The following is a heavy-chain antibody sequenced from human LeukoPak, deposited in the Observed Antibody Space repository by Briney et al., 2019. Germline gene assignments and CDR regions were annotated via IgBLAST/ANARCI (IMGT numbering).Heavy chain of an antibody. J-gene: IGHJ4*02. CDR1: GFTFSSYA. Sequence: GALRLSCAASGFTFSSYAMSWVRQAPGKGLDWVSSISSGGYNTYYADSVKGRFTISRDNSKNTLYLQMNSLRAEDTAVYYCAREMGIAAAGTAEDYWGQGTLVTVSS. D-gene: IGHD6-13*01. V-gene: IGHV3-23*01. CDR3: AREMGIAAAGTAEDY. CDR2: ISSGGYNT.